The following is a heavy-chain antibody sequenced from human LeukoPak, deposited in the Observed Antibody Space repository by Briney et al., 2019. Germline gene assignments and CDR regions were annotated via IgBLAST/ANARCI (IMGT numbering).Heavy chain of an antibody. D-gene: IGHD5-24*01. CDR3: VRGVDGYNFLYPFDY. Sequence: GGSLRLSCAASGFTFSNYWMRWVRQAPGKGLGWVSSIYTYGGNTRYADSVKGRFTISRDNAKNSLLLQMNSLRAEDTAVYYCVRGVDGYNFLYPFDYWGQGTLVTVSS. CDR2: IYTYGGNT. V-gene: IGHV3-74*01. J-gene: IGHJ4*02. CDR1: GFTFSNYW.